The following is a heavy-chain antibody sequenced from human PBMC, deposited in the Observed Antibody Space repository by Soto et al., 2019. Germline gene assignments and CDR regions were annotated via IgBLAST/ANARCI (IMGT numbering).Heavy chain of an antibody. V-gene: IGHV5-10-1*01. Sequence: GESLKISCKGSGYSFTSYWISWVRQMPGKGLEWMGRIDPSDSYTNYSPSFQGHVTISADKSISTAYLQWSSLKASDTAMYYCARHWGSSTSYYYYYYGTDVCGQGTTGTRSS. CDR1: GYSFTSYW. D-gene: IGHD2-2*01. CDR2: IDPSDSYT. CDR3: ARHWGSSTSYYYYYYGTDV. J-gene: IGHJ6*02.